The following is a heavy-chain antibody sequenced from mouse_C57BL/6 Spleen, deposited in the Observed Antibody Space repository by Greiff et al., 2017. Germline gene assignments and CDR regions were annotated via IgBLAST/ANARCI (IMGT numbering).Heavy chain of an antibody. J-gene: IGHJ4*01. CDR2: IYPGSGST. CDR3: ARPVVAVYAMDD. Sequence: QVQLQQPGAELVKPGASVKMSCKASGYTFTSYWITWVKQRPGQGLEWIGDIYPGSGSTNYNEKFKSKATLTVDTSSSTAYMQLSSLTAVDSAVYDCARPVVAVYAMDDWGQGTSVTVSS. V-gene: IGHV1-55*01. D-gene: IGHD1-1*01. CDR1: GYTFTSYW.